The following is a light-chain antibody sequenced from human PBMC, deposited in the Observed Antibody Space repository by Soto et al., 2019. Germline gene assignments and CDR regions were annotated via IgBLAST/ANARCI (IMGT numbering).Light chain of an antibody. CDR3: RQRSIAPDN. Sequence: DIQMTQSPSSLSASVGDRVTITCRASQKISTYLNWYQQKPGKAPKFLIYGASSLQSGVPSRFSGSGSGTDFTLTISSLPPEDFATYFCRQRSIAPDNFGPGTKLE. CDR2: GAS. CDR1: QKISTY. V-gene: IGKV1-39*01. J-gene: IGKJ2*01.